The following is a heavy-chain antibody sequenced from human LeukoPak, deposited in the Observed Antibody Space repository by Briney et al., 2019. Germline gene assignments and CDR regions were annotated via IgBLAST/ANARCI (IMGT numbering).Heavy chain of an antibody. CDR2: MRGSGETV. CDR3: ARLGVITAAGTYDY. D-gene: IGHD6-13*01. V-gene: IGHV3-11*01. CDR1: GFTFSDYF. J-gene: IGHJ4*02. Sequence: GGSLRLSCAASGFTFSDYFMTWIRQAPGNGLEWIAHMRGSGETVSYADSVRGRFTISRDNVKNSLYLQMSSLRAEDTAVYYCARLGVITAAGTYDYWGQGTLVTVSS.